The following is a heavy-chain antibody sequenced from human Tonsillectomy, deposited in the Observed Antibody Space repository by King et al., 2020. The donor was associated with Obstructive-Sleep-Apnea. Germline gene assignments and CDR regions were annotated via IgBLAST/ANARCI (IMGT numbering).Heavy chain of an antibody. Sequence: QLQESGPGLVKPSETLSLTCTGSGGSISNYYWNWIRQPAGKGREWIGRIYASGGASYNPSLKSRVTMSLDTSKNQFSRKLSSVTAADTAVFYCARRSRHDAFDVWGQGTMVTVSS. CDR3: ARRSRHDAFDV. V-gene: IGHV4-4*07. CDR2: IYASGGA. J-gene: IGHJ3*01. CDR1: GGSISNYY.